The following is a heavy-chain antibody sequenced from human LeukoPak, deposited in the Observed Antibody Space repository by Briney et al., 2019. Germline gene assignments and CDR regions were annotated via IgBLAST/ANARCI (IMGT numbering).Heavy chain of an antibody. D-gene: IGHD2-2*01. V-gene: IGHV4-38-2*02. CDR3: ARRRYCSSTSCRTFDY. Sequence: SETLSLTCTVSGYSISSGYYWGWIRQPPGKGLEWIGSIYYSGSTYYNPSLKSRVTIPVDTSKNQFSLKLSSVTAADTAVYYCARRRYCSSTSCRTFDYWGQGTLVTVSS. CDR2: IYYSGST. J-gene: IGHJ4*02. CDR1: GYSISSGYY.